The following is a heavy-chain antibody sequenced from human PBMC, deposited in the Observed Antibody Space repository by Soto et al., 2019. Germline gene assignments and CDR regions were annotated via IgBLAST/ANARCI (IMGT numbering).Heavy chain of an antibody. J-gene: IGHJ4*02. CDR3: ARGDGLLWFGELSPSYFDY. D-gene: IGHD3-10*01. CDR1: GYTFTGYY. CDR2: INPNSGGT. Sequence: GASVKVSCKASGYTFTGYYMHLVRQAPGQGLEWMGWINPNSGGTNYAQKFQGWVTMTRDTSISTAYMELSRLRSDDTAVYYCARGDGLLWFGELSPSYFDYWGQGTLVTVSS. V-gene: IGHV1-2*04.